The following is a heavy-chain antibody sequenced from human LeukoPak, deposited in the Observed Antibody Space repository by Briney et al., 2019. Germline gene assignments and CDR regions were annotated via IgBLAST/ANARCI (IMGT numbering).Heavy chain of an antibody. CDR1: GFTFSSYS. Sequence: GGSLSLSCAASGFTFSSYSMNWVRQAPGKGLEWVSSISSSSSYIYYADSVKGRFTISRDNAKNSLYLQMNSLRAEDTAVYYCAREDQWEFQRLFDYWGQGTLVTVSS. CDR3: AREDQWEFQRLFDY. CDR2: ISSSSSYI. V-gene: IGHV3-21*01. J-gene: IGHJ4*02. D-gene: IGHD1-26*01.